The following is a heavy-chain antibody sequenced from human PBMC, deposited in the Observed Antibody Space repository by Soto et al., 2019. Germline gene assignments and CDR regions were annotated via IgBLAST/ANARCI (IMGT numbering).Heavy chain of an antibody. CDR1: GYSFTRYW. J-gene: IGHJ6*02. CDR3: ARQGPIVVVPAALRYYGMDV. CDR2: IDPSDSYT. D-gene: IGHD2-2*01. Sequence: GESLTISCKSSGYSFTRYWISWVRQMPGKGLEWMGRIDPSDSYTNYSPSFQGHVTISADKSISTAYLQWSSLKASDTAMYYCARQGPIVVVPAALRYYGMDVWGQGTTVTVSS. V-gene: IGHV5-10-1*01.